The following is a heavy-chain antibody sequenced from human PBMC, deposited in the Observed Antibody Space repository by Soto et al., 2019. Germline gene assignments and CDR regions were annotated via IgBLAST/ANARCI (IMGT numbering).Heavy chain of an antibody. J-gene: IGHJ4*02. CDR2: VHYTGST. CDR3: GRAGMEVATVAIDF. CDR1: GGSISNYY. Sequence: SETLSVTCPVSGGSISNYYWTWIRQPPGKRLEWIGYVHYTGSTNYNPSLKSRVTISLDTSKNQFSLKVSSVTAADTAVYYCGRAGMEVATVAIDFWGQGTLVTVS. V-gene: IGHV4-59*01. D-gene: IGHD5-12*01.